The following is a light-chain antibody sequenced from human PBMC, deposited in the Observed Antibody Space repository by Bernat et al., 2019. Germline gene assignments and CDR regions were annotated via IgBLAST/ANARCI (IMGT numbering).Light chain of an antibody. CDR2: QDS. V-gene: IGLV3-1*01. Sequence: SSELTQPPSVSVSPGQTASITCSGDKLGDKYACWYQQKPGQSPVLVIYQDSKRPSGIPERFSGSNSGSTATLTISGTQAMDEADYYCQAWDSSTAEDVFGTGTKVTVL. CDR3: QAWDSSTAEDV. J-gene: IGLJ1*01. CDR1: KLGDKY.